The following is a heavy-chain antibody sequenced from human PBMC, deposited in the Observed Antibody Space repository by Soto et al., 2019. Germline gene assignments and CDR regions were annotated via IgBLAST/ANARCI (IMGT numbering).Heavy chain of an antibody. CDR1: GYTLTELS. V-gene: IGHV1-24*01. CDR3: ATNYYDSSGYYPYFDY. Sequence: ASVKVSCKVSGYTLTELSMHWVRQAPGKGLEWMGGFDPEDGETIYAPKFQGRVTMTEDTSTDTAYMELSSLRSEDTAVYYCATNYYDSSGYYPYFDYWGQGTLVTVSS. J-gene: IGHJ4*02. CDR2: FDPEDGET. D-gene: IGHD3-22*01.